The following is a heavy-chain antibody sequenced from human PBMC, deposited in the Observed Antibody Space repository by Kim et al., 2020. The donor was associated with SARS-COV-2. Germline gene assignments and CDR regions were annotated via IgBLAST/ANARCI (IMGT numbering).Heavy chain of an antibody. CDR3: ATATPVIAFFDY. J-gene: IGHJ4*02. CDR2: IYDSGST. D-gene: IGHD2-21*01. V-gene: IGHV4-59*01. CDR1: GGSINNYY. Sequence: SETLSLTCTVSGGSINNYYWSWIRQPPGKGLEWIGYIYDSGSTNYNPSLKSRVTMSVDTSKNQFSLNLNSVTAADTAAYYCATATPVIAFFDYWVQGPLV.